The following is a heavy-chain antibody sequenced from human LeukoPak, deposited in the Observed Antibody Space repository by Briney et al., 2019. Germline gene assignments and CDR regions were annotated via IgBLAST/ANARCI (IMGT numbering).Heavy chain of an antibody. CDR2: INAGNGNT. CDR3: ARQTGIGDTLSF. V-gene: IGHV1-3*01. Sequence: ASVKVSCKASGYTFTSYAMHWVRQAPGQRLEWMGWINAGNGNTKYSQKFQGRVTITRDTSASTAYMELSSLTSEDTAVYYCARQTGIGDTLSFWGQGTLVSVSS. D-gene: IGHD2-21*02. J-gene: IGHJ4*02. CDR1: GYTFTSYA.